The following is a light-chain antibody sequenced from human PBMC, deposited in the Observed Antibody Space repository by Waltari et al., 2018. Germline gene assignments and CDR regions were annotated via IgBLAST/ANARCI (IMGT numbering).Light chain of an antibody. J-gene: IGKJ1*01. V-gene: IGKV3-11*01. CDR2: DAY. CDR1: QSMSSN. Sequence: EVVLTQSPATLSLSPGERATLSCRASQSMSSNLAWYKQKRGQAPRLVIYDAYVRATGIPAMFSGSGSGTDFTLTISNLEPEDFAVYYCQYRNSWPWTFGQGTKVEIK. CDR3: QYRNSWPWT.